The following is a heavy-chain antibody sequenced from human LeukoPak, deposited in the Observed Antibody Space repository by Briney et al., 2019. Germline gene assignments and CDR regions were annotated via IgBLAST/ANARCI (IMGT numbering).Heavy chain of an antibody. V-gene: IGHV3-30*18. J-gene: IGHJ4*02. CDR1: GFTFSSYG. CDR2: ISYDGSNK. D-gene: IGHD3-22*01. CDR3: AKTHISSGYYSYFDY. Sequence: GGSLRLSCAASGFTFSSYGMHWVRQAPGKGLEWVAVISYDGSNKYYADSVKGRFTISRDNSKNTLYLQMNSLRAEDTAVYYCAKTHISSGYYSYFDYWGQGTLVTVSS.